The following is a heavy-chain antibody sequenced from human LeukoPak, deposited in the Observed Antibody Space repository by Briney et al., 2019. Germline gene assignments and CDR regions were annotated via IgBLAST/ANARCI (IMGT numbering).Heavy chain of an antibody. Sequence: SETLSLTCTVSGGSISSHYWSWIRQPPGKGLEWIGYIYYSGSTNYNPSLKSRVTISVDTSKNQFSLKLSSVTAADTAVYYCARDRFLEWLGWIDPWGQGTLVTVSS. D-gene: IGHD3-3*01. CDR1: GGSISSHY. V-gene: IGHV4-59*11. J-gene: IGHJ5*02. CDR3: ARDRFLEWLGWIDP. CDR2: IYYSGST.